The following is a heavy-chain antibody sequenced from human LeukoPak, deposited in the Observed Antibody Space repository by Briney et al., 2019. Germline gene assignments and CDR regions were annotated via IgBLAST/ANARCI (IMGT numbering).Heavy chain of an antibody. J-gene: IGHJ4*02. V-gene: IGHV3-15*01. CDR1: GFTFSNAW. CDR3: TTVNYGGNSKFDY. CDR2: IKSKTDGGTT. Sequence: PGGTLRLSCAASGFTFSNAWMSWVRQAPGKGLEWVGRIKSKTDGGTTDYAAPVKGRFTISRDDSKNTLYLQMNSLKTEDTAVYYCTTVNYGGNSKFDYWGQGTLVTVSS. D-gene: IGHD4-23*01.